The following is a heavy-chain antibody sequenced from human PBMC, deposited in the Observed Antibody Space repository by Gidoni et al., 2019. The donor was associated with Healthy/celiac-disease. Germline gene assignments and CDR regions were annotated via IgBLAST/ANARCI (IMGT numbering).Heavy chain of an antibody. CDR1: GGSISSGAYS. V-gene: IGHV4-30-4*01. CDR2: IYYSGST. D-gene: IGHD4-17*01. Sequence: QERLQGTERRLVRPSQTLYITCTVSGGSISSGAYSWSWIRQPPGKGLEWIGYIYYSGSTYYNPSLKSRVTISVDTSKNQFSLKLSSVTAADTAVYCCATGPLLVYGSNSGAFDIWGQGTMVTVSS. J-gene: IGHJ3*02. CDR3: ATGPLLVYGSNSGAFDI.